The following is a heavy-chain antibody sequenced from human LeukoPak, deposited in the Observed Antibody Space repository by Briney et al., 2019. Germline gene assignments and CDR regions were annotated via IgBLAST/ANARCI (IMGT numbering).Heavy chain of an antibody. CDR3: ARDQDGYNDY. CDR1: GGTFSSYA. CDR2: IIPILGIA. Sequence: SVKVSCKASGGTFSSYAISWVRQAPGQGLEWMGRIIPILGIANSAQKFQGRVTITADKSTSTAYMELSSLRSEDTAVFYCARDQDGYNDYWGQGTLVTVSS. J-gene: IGHJ4*02. V-gene: IGHV1-69*04. D-gene: IGHD5-24*01.